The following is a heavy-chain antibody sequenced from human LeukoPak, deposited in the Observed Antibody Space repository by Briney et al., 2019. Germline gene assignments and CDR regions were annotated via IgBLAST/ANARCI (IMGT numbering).Heavy chain of an antibody. Sequence: GGSLRLSCAASGFTFSSYAMRWGRQAPGRGLEWVSAISASGDRTYYADSVKGRFTISRDNSKNTLYLQMNSLRAEDTAVYSCSKNGEILSWFDPWGQGTLVTVSS. D-gene: IGHD3-10*01. CDR2: ISASGDRT. CDR3: SKNGEILSWFDP. CDR1: GFTFSSYA. J-gene: IGHJ5*02. V-gene: IGHV3-23*01.